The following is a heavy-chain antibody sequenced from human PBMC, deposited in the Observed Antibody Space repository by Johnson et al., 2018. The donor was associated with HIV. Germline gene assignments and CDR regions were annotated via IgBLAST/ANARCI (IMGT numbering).Heavy chain of an antibody. CDR3: ARDRHCGGDCYTDDAFDI. Sequence: QVQVVESGGGLVKPGGSLRLSCEASGFTFSDYYMTWIRQAPGKGLEWVSYISSSGGTIYYADSVKGRFTISRDNAKNSLYLQMNSLRAEDTAVYYCARDRHCGGDCYTDDAFDIWGQGTMVTVSS. V-gene: IGHV3-11*04. CDR2: ISSSGGTI. D-gene: IGHD2-21*02. J-gene: IGHJ3*02. CDR1: GFTFSDYY.